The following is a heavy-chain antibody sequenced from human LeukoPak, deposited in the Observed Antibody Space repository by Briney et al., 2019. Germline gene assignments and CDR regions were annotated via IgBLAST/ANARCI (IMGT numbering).Heavy chain of an antibody. CDR1: GYSISNGYY. CDR3: ARGAEYYAIWRGYAGYSDY. J-gene: IGHJ4*02. CDR2: IYHRGST. V-gene: IGHV4-38-2*02. D-gene: IGHD3-3*01. Sequence: SETLSLTCTVSGYSISNGYYWGWIRQPSGRGLEWVGSIYHRGSTYYNPSLRSRVTISLDRSKKKFSLKLTSVTAADTAVYFCARGAEYYAIWRGYAGYSDYWGQGIPVTVSS.